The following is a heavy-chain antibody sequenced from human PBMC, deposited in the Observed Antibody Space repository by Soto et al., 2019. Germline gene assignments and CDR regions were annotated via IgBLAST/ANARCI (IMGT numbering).Heavy chain of an antibody. CDR3: ARSDYRPEYSSLYWFDP. J-gene: IGHJ5*02. CDR1: GGTFSSYA. D-gene: IGHD6-6*01. CDR2: IIPIFGTA. V-gene: IGHV1-69*01. Sequence: QVQLVQSGAEVKKPGSSVKVSCKASGGTFSSYAISWVRQAPGQGLEWMGGIIPIFGTANYAQKFQGRVTITADESTSTAYMELGSLRSEDTAVYYCARSDYRPEYSSLYWFDPWGQGTLVTVSS.